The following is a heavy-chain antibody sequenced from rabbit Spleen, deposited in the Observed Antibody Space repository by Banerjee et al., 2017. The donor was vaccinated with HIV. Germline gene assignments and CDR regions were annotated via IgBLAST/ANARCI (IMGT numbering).Heavy chain of an antibody. Sequence: QSLEESGGDLVKPGASLTLTCTASGVSFSSSSYMCWVRQAPGKGLEWIACIYVGSGGFTYYATWAKGRCTMSRASSATVTLQMTSLTTADTATYFCARDLPSVVGWNFGLWGPGTLVTVS. CDR1: GVSFSSSSY. D-gene: IGHD1-1*01. J-gene: IGHJ4*01. CDR3: ARDLPSVVGWNFGL. CDR2: IYVGSGGFT. V-gene: IGHV1S40*01.